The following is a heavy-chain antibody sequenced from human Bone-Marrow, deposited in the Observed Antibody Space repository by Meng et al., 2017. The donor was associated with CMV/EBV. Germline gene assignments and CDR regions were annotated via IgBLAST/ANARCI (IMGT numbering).Heavy chain of an antibody. CDR2: IRSDGSAT. D-gene: IGHD6-6*01. CDR1: GFTFSSYW. CDR3: ARVYMSTPYSSSSDAFDI. J-gene: IGHJ3*02. Sequence: GESLKISCAASGFTFSSYWMHWVRQAPGKGLGWVSRIRSDGSATNYADSVKGRFTISRDNAKNTLFLQMNSLRAEDTAVYYCARVYMSTPYSSSSDAFDIWGQGTMVTVSS. V-gene: IGHV3-74*01.